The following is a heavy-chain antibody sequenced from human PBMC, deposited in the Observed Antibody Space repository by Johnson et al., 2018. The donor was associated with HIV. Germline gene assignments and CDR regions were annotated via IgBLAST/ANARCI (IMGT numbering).Heavy chain of an antibody. CDR3: ARDRGGPERNYDFWSGYYGGDAFDI. V-gene: IGHV3-23*04. D-gene: IGHD3-3*01. CDR1: GFTFSNYA. CDR2: ISGSDGAI. Sequence: VQLVESGGGLVQPGGSLRLSCAASGFTFSNYAMHWVRQAPGKGLEWVSAISGSDGAIWYADSVKGRFPISSDNAKNSLYRQMNSLRAEEPALYYCARDRGGPERNYDFWSGYYGGDAFDIWGQVTMVTVSS. J-gene: IGHJ3*02.